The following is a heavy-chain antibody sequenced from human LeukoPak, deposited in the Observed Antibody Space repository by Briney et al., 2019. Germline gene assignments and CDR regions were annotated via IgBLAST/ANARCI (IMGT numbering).Heavy chain of an antibody. J-gene: IGHJ4*02. Sequence: PSETLSLTCAVYGGSFSGYYWRWIRQPPGKGLEWIGEINHSGSTNYNPSLKSRVTISVDTSKNQFSLKLSSVTAADTAVYYCARARPTYLWLRPYYFDYWGQGTLVTVSS. V-gene: IGHV4-34*01. CDR3: ARARPTYLWLRPYYFDY. CDR1: GGSFSGYY. D-gene: IGHD5-12*01. CDR2: INHSGST.